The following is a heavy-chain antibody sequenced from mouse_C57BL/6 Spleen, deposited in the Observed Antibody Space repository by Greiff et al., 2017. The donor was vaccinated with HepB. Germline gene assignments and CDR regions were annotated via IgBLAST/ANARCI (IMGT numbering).Heavy chain of an antibody. CDR1: GYSFTDYN. CDR3: ARGIYDGPTWFAY. J-gene: IGHJ3*01. D-gene: IGHD2-3*01. V-gene: IGHV1-39*01. Sequence: VHVKQSGPELVKPGASVKISCKASGYSFTDYNMNWVKQSNGKSLEWIGVINPNYGTTSYNQKFKGKATLTVDQSSSTAYMQLNSLTSEDSAVYYCARGIYDGPTWFAYWGQGTLVTVSA. CDR2: INPNYGTT.